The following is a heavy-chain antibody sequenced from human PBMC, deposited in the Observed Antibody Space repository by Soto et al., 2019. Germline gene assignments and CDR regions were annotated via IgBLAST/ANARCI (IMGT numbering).Heavy chain of an antibody. CDR1: GYTFTGYY. Sequence: ASVKVSCKASGYTFTGYYMHWVRQAPGQGLEWMGWINPNSGGTNYAQKFQGWVTMTRDTSISTAYMELSRLRSDDTAVYYCARGPLERAVAGPFDYWGQGTLVTVSS. D-gene: IGHD6-19*01. CDR3: ARGPLERAVAGPFDY. CDR2: INPNSGGT. V-gene: IGHV1-2*04. J-gene: IGHJ4*02.